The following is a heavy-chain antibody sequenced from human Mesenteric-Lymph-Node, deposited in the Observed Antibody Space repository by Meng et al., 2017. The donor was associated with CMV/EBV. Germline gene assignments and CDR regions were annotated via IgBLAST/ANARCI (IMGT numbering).Heavy chain of an antibody. Sequence: GESLKISCAASGFTFSSYSMNWVRQAPGKGLECVSGIAPSSAFTYYTDSVKGRFTISRDNSKSTLYLEMSSLRPEDTAVYYCTKDAWNSPGWFDPWGQGTLVTVSS. D-gene: IGHD1-1*01. J-gene: IGHJ5*02. CDR2: IAPSSAFT. CDR1: GFTFSSYS. CDR3: TKDAWNSPGWFDP. V-gene: IGHV3-23*01.